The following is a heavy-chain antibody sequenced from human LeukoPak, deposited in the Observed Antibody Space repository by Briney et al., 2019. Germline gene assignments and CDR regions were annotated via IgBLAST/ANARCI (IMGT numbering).Heavy chain of an antibody. J-gene: IGHJ4*02. V-gene: IGHV4-59*01. CDR3: ARVVYSSSWYEDY. D-gene: IGHD6-13*01. CDR2: IYYSGST. CDR1: GGSISSYY. Sequence: SETLSLTCTVSGGSISSYYWSWIRQPPAKGLEWIGYIYYSGSTNYNPSLKSRVTISVDTSKNQFSLKLSSVTAADTAVYYCARVVYSSSWYEDYWGQGTLVTVSS.